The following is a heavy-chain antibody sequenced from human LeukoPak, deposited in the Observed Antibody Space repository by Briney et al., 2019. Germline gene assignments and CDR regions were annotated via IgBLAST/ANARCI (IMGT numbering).Heavy chain of an antibody. J-gene: IGHJ4*02. Sequence: GASVKVSCKASGYTFTSYGINWARQAPGQGLEWMGWISAYNGNTNYAQKLQGRVTMTTDTSTSTAYMELRSLRSDDTAVYYCARDLDQYSGRYGGFGHDFWGQGTLVTVSS. CDR2: ISAYNGNT. V-gene: IGHV1-18*01. CDR1: GYTFTSYG. CDR3: ARDLDQYSGRYGGFGHDF. D-gene: IGHD1-26*01.